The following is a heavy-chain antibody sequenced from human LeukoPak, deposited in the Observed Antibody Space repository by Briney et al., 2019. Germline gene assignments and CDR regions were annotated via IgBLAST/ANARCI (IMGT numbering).Heavy chain of an antibody. D-gene: IGHD2/OR15-2a*01. V-gene: IGHV3-7*02. CDR2: INRDRREK. Sequence: QPGGSLRLSCAASGFTFSSYWMTWVRQAPGKGLEWVGNINRDRREKYYAHSVKGRFTISRDNANNSLYLQMNGLRVDDTAVYVCTDKNWAWGTGTLVTVSS. CDR3: TDKNWA. J-gene: IGHJ5*02. CDR1: GFTFSSYW.